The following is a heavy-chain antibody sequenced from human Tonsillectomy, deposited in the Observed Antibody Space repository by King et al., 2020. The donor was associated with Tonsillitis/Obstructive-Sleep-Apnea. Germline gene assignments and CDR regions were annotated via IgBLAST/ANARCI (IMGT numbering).Heavy chain of an antibody. D-gene: IGHD3-3*01. J-gene: IGHJ4*02. Sequence: VQLVESGGGVVQPGRSLRLSCAASGFTFSSYGIHWVRQAPGKGLEWVAVISYDGTNKYYADSVKGRFTISRDNSKNTLFLQMNSLRAEDTAVYYCAKDAGPSVTIFGVVPDYWGQGTLVTVSS. CDR3: AKDAGPSVTIFGVVPDY. CDR2: ISYDGTNK. V-gene: IGHV3-30*18. CDR1: GFTFSSYG.